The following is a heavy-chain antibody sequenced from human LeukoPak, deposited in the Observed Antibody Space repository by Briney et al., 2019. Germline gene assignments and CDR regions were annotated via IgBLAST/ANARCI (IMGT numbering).Heavy chain of an antibody. CDR1: GGSISSYY. V-gene: IGHV4-59*01. D-gene: IGHD3-22*01. J-gene: IGHJ4*02. CDR3: ARGGGSSGYYGTRPTYYFDY. CDR2: IYYSGST. Sequence: PSETLSLTCTVSGGSISSYYWSWIRQPPGKGLEWIGYIYYSGSTNYNPSLKSRVTMSVDTSKNQFSLKLSSVTAADTAVYYCARGGGSSGYYGTRPTYYFDYWGQGTLVTVSS.